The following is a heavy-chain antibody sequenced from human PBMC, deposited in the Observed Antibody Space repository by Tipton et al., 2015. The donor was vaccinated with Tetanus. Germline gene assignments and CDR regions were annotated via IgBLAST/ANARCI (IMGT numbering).Heavy chain of an antibody. J-gene: IGHJ3*02. CDR1: GYTFTSYY. CDR2: INPSGGST. CDR3: ARRPGIAVTGEAFDI. V-gene: IGHV1-46*01. D-gene: IGHD6-19*01. Sequence: QSGAEVKRPGASVKVSCKASGYTFTSYYMHWVRQAPGQGLEWMGIINPSGGSTSYAQKFQGRVTMTRDTSTSTVYMELSSLRSEDTAVYYCARRPGIAVTGEAFDIWGQGTMVTVSS.